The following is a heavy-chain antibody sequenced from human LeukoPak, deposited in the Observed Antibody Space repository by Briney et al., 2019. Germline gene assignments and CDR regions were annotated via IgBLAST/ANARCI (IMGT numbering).Heavy chain of an antibody. Sequence: GGSLRLSCAASGFTFSTYWMSWVRQGPGKGLEWVANINQGGGEKYYVDSVKGRFTISRDNAKNSLYLQMNSLRAEDTAVYYCARFHSTSSLDYWGQGSLVTVSS. J-gene: IGHJ4*02. CDR2: INQGGGEK. D-gene: IGHD6-6*01. V-gene: IGHV3-7*05. CDR1: GFTFSTYW. CDR3: ARFHSTSSLDY.